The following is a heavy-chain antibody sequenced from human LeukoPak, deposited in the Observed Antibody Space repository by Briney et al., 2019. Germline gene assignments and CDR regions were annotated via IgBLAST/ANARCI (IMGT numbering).Heavy chain of an antibody. CDR3: ARDSGSGWPIDY. V-gene: IGHV4-38-2*02. CDR1: GYSISSGYY. J-gene: IGHJ4*02. D-gene: IGHD6-19*01. Sequence: PSETLSLTCAVSGYSISSGYYWGWIRQPPGKGLEWIGSIYHSGDTYYNPSLKSRVTISVDTSKNQFSLKLSSVTAADTAVYYCARDSGSGWPIDYWGQGTLVTVSS. CDR2: IYHSGDT.